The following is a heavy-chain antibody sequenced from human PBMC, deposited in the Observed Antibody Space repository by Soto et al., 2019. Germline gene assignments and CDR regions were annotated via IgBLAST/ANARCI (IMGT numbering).Heavy chain of an antibody. CDR1: GFSLSNARMG. V-gene: IGHV2-26*01. D-gene: IGHD2-15*01. CDR3: ARHIVVVVAATHYYYGMDV. J-gene: IGHJ6*02. Sequence: SGPTLVSPTETLTLTCTVSGFSLSNARMGVSWIRQPPGKALEWLAHIFSNDEKSYSTSLKSRLTISKDTSKSQVVLTMTNMDPVDTATYYCARHIVVVVAATHYYYGMDVWGQGTTVTVSS. CDR2: IFSNDEK.